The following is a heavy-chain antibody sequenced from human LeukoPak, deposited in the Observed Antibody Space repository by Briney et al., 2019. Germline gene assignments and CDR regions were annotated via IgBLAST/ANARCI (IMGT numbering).Heavy chain of an antibody. CDR3: ARDSGRYYVYNWLHP. Sequence: SETLSLTCTVSGGSISSNSYYWGWIRQPPGKGLEWIGSIYYSGSTYYNPSLKSRVTISIDTSKNQFSLKLSSVTAADTAMYYCARDSGRYYVYNWLHPWGQGTLVTVSS. CDR1: GGSISSNSYY. CDR2: IYYSGST. D-gene: IGHD1-26*01. J-gene: IGHJ5*02. V-gene: IGHV4-39*07.